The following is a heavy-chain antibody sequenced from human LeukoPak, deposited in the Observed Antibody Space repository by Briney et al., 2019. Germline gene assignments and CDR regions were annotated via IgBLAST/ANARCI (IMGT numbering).Heavy chain of an antibody. D-gene: IGHD1-26*01. J-gene: IGHJ4*02. V-gene: IGHV4-39*07. CDR2: IYYSGST. CDR3: ASWGSYLHYFDY. CDR1: GDSISTSSYF. Sequence: SETLSLTCTVSGDSISTSSYFWGWVRQPPGKGLEWIGSIYYSGSTYYNPPLRSRVTVSVDTSKNQFSLKLSSVTAADTAVYYCASWGSYLHYFDYWGQGTLVTVSS.